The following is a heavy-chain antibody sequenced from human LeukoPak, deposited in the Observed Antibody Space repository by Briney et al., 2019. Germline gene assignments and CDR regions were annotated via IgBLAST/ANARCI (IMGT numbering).Heavy chain of an antibody. CDR1: GFTFSSYG. D-gene: IGHD3-22*01. CDR2: IWYDGSNK. V-gene: IGHV3-33*06. Sequence: GGSLRLSCAASGFTFSSYGMHWVRQAPGKGLEWVAVIWYDGSNKYYADSVKGRFTISRDNSKNTLYLQMNSLRAEDTDVYSCAKDQRSGYYAADYWGQGTLVTVSS. J-gene: IGHJ4*02. CDR3: AKDQRSGYYAADY.